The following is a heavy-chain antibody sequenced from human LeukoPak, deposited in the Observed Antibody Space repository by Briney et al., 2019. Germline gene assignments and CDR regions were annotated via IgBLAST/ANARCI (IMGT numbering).Heavy chain of an antibody. CDR2: IYTSGST. Sequence: SETLSLTCTVSGGSLSSGTYYWGWIRQPAGKGLEWIGRIYTSGSTNYNPSLKSRVTISVDTSKNQFSLRLSSVTAADTAVYYCARDQYYYYMDVWGKGTTVTVSS. J-gene: IGHJ6*03. CDR1: GGSLSSGTYY. CDR3: ARDQYYYYMDV. V-gene: IGHV4-61*02.